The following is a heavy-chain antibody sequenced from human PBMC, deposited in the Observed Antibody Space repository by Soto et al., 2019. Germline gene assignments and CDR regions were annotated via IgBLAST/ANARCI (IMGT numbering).Heavy chain of an antibody. J-gene: IGHJ5*02. Sequence: PSETLSLTCAVSGGSIISGNWWSWVRQPPGKGLEWIGEIYHSGSTNYNPSLKSRVTISVDKSKNQFSLKLSSVTAADTAVYYCARVWTTVTNLIDPWGQGTLVTVSS. CDR2: IYHSGST. D-gene: IGHD4-17*01. CDR3: ARVWTTVTNLIDP. V-gene: IGHV4-4*02. CDR1: GGSIISGNW.